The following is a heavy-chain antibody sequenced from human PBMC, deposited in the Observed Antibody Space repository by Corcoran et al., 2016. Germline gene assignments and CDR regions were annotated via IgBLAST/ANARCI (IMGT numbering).Heavy chain of an antibody. Sequence: EVQLVQSGAEVKKPGESLKISCKGSGYSFTSYWIGWVRQMPGKGLEWMGIIYPGDSDTRYSPSFQGQVTISADKSISTAYLQWSSLKASDTAMYYCARQLGGTVTKVSYYYYGMDVWGQGTTVTVSS. V-gene: IGHV5-51*01. CDR2: IYPGDSDT. CDR1: GYSFTSYW. D-gene: IGHD4-17*01. J-gene: IGHJ6*02. CDR3: ARQLGGTVTKVSYYYYGMDV.